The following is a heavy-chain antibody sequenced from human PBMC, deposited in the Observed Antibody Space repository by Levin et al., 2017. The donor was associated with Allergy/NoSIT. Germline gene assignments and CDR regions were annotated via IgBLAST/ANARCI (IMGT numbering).Heavy chain of an antibody. D-gene: IGHD7-27*01. CDR1: GFTFSSYS. CDR3: ASLWGLDAFDI. Sequence: GGSLRLSCAASGFTFSSYSMNWVRQAPGKGLEWVSSISSSSSYIYYADSVKGRFTISRDNAKNSLYLQMNSLRAEDTAVYYCASLWGLDAFDIWGQGTMVTVSS. CDR2: ISSSSSYI. V-gene: IGHV3-21*01. J-gene: IGHJ3*02.